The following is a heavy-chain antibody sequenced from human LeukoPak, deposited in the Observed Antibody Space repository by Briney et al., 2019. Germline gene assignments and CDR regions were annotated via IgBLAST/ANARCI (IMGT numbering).Heavy chain of an antibody. V-gene: IGHV4-39*07. CDR1: GGSISSSSYY. CDR3: ASTGSYWHFDY. D-gene: IGHD1-26*01. Sequence: PSETLSLTCTVSGGSISSSSYYWGWIRQPPGKGLEWIGSIYYSGSTYYNPSLKSRVTISVDTSKNQFSLKLSSVTAADTAVYYCASTGSYWHFDYWGQGTLVTVSS. J-gene: IGHJ4*02. CDR2: IYYSGST.